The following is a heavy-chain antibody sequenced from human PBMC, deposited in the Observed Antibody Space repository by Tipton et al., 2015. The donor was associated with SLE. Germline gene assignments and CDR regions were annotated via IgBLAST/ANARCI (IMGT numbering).Heavy chain of an antibody. J-gene: IGHJ3*02. Sequence: TLSLTCTVSGGSIRGAYLCCIRQPPGKGLEYIGCIYYCVTTNYNPSLKSRLTISLDTSKNKIFLKLNSVTAADTAVYYCARHRAKLGIDAFDIWGQGTMVTVSS. CDR3: ARHRAKLGIDAFDI. CDR1: GGSIRGAY. D-gene: IGHD7-27*01. CDR2: IYYCVTT. V-gene: IGHV4-59*08.